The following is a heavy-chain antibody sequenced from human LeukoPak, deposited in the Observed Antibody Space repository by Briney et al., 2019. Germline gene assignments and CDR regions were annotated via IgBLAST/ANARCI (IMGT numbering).Heavy chain of an antibody. D-gene: IGHD3-3*01. V-gene: IGHV4-34*01. CDR3: ARGGVITIFGVVRRRAFDI. Sequence: PSETLSLTRAVYGGSFSGYYWSWIRQPPGKGLEWIGEINHSGSTNYNPSLKSRVTISVDTSKNQFSLKLSSVTAADTAVYYCARGGVITIFGVVRRRAFDIWGQGTMVTVSS. CDR1: GGSFSGYY. CDR2: INHSGST. J-gene: IGHJ3*02.